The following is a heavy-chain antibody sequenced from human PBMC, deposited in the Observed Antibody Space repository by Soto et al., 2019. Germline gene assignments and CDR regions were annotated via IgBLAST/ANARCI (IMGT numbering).Heavy chain of an antibody. CDR1: GFTFTGYY. CDR2: INPNSGVA. CDR3: ARNYYDNPGYFDY. J-gene: IGHJ4*02. V-gene: IGHV1-2*04. Sequence: ASVKVSCKASGFTFTGYYMHWVRQAPGQGLEWIGWINPNSGVANYAQKFHDWVTISVDTSKNQFSLKLSSVTAADTAVYYCARNYYDNPGYFDYWGQGTLVTVSS. D-gene: IGHD3-22*01.